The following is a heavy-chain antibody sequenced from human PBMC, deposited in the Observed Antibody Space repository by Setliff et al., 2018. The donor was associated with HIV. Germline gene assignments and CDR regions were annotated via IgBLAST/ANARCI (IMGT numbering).Heavy chain of an antibody. D-gene: IGHD3-3*01. V-gene: IGHV4-39*01. CDR3: SRSDFWVGYTALYNWFDP. CDR1: GDSISDTTYY. Sequence: SETLSLTCSVSGDSISDTTYYWGWIRQPPGKGLEWIGNIYHSGSTLYNPSLKSRVTLSVDTSKNQFFLKLNSVTAADTAVYYCSRSDFWVGYTALYNWFDPWGQGTLVTVSS. J-gene: IGHJ5*02. CDR2: IYHSGST.